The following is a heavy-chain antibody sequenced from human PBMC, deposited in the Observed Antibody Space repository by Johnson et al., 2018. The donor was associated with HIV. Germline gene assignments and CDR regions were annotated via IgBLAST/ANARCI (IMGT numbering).Heavy chain of an antibody. CDR1: GFDFSSSW. Sequence: EVHLVESGGGLVQPGGSLRLSCAASGFDFSSSWMHWVRQAPGKGLVWVSRIRNDGSETAYADSVKGRFFIYSDNSKNTLYLQMDSLRDEDTAVYYCARGLDYYDSSGFRSASFDVWGQGTIVSVSS. CDR3: ARGLDYYDSSGFRSASFDV. CDR2: IRNDGSET. V-gene: IGHV3-74*02. J-gene: IGHJ3*01. D-gene: IGHD3-22*01.